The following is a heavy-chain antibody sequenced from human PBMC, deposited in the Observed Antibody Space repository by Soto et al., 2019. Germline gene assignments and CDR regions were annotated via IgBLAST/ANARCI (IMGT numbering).Heavy chain of an antibody. CDR1: GFTFNTYG. D-gene: IGHD2-2*02. CDR2: ISYDGSDK. J-gene: IGHJ4*02. CDR3: AKSPNFYCSSPNCHKYYFDY. Sequence: PGGSLRLSCAASGFTFNTYGMHWVRQAPGKGLEWVAVISYDGSDKFYADSVKGRFTISRDNSKNTLYLQMSSLRPEDTAIYYCAKSPNFYCSSPNCHKYYFDYWGQGTLVTVSS. V-gene: IGHV3-30*18.